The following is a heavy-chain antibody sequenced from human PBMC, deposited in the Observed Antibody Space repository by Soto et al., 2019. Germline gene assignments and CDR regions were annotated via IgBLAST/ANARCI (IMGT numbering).Heavy chain of an antibody. V-gene: IGHV1-3*01. J-gene: IGHJ4*02. D-gene: IGHD2-15*01. Sequence: VASVKVSCKASGYTFTSYAMHWVRQAPGQRLEWMGWINAGNGNTKYSQKFQGRVTITRDTSASTAYMELSSLRSEDTAVHYCARGSCSGGSCYWGQGTLVTVSS. CDR2: INAGNGNT. CDR1: GYTFTSYA. CDR3: ARGSCSGGSCY.